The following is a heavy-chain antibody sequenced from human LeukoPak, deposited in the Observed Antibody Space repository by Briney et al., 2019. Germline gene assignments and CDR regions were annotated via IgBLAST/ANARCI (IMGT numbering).Heavy chain of an antibody. Sequence: KPSETLFLTCTVSGGSIISYCWSWIRQPPGKGLEWIGYIYYSGSTNYNPSLKSRVTISVDTSKNQFSLKLSSVTAADTAVYYCARHAGGWYIDYWGQGTLVTVSS. V-gene: IGHV4-59*08. CDR2: IYYSGST. CDR3: ARHAGGWYIDY. CDR1: GGSIISYC. D-gene: IGHD6-19*01. J-gene: IGHJ4*02.